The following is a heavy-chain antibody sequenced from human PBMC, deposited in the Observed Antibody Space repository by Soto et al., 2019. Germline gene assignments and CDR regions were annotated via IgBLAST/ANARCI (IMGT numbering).Heavy chain of an antibody. J-gene: IGHJ4*02. D-gene: IGHD1-26*01. V-gene: IGHV1-8*01. CDR3: ARVMGSVDF. CDR1: GYTFTSYD. CDR2: MNLNSGYT. Sequence: QVQLVQSGAEVKKPGASVKVSCKASGYTFTSYDINWVRQATGQGLEWMGWMNLNSGYTGYAQKFQGRVTMTRDNSIRTAFMELSSLRSEDTAMYYCARVMGSVDFWGQGTLVTVSS.